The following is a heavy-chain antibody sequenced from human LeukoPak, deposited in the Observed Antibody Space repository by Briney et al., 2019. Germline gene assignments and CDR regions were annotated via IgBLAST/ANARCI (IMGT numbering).Heavy chain of an antibody. J-gene: IGHJ1*01. Sequence: SETLSLTCTVSGGSTISHYWSWLRQPPGKGLEWIAYTYYTGTTNYNPSLKSRVTMSVDTSKNQFSLKLSSVTAADTAVYYCARDGDGDYEEYFQHWGQGTLVTVSS. D-gene: IGHD4-17*01. CDR3: ARDGDGDYEEYFQH. V-gene: IGHV4-59*11. CDR2: TYYTGTT. CDR1: GGSTISHY.